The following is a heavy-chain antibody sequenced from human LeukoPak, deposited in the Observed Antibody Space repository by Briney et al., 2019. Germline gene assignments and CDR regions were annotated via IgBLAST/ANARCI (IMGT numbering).Heavy chain of an antibody. CDR2: IYSGGST. CDR3: ATGPHHYDYVCGSFPYYFDY. D-gene: IGHD3-16*01. J-gene: IGHJ4*02. Sequence: GGSLRLSCAASGFTVSSNYMSWVRQAPGKGLEWVSVIYSGGSTYYADSMKGRFTISRDNSKNTLYLQMNSLRAEDTAVYYCATGPHHYDYVCGSFPYYFDYWGQGTLVTVSS. V-gene: IGHV3-66*02. CDR1: GFTVSSNY.